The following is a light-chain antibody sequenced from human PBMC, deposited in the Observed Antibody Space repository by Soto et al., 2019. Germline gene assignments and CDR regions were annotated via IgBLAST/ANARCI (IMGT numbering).Light chain of an antibody. CDR1: SSDVGPYNL. V-gene: IGLV2-23*02. CDR2: EVV. Sequence: QSALTQPASVSGSPGQSITISCTGSSSDVGPYNLVSWYQHHPGKAPKLMISEVVKRPSGVSNRFSGSKSGNTASLTISGLQAEDEADYYCRSYAGSSMFVFGGGTKPTVL. CDR3: RSYAGSSMFV. J-gene: IGLJ2*01.